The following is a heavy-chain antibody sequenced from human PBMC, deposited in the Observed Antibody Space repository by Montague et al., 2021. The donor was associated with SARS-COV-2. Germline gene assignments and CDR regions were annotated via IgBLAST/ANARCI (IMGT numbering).Heavy chain of an antibody. D-gene: IGHD1-1*01. V-gene: IGHV4-39*07. Sequence: SETLSLTCTVSGDSITISSYYWGWIRQPPGKGLEWIGNIYYSGSTSYYNPPLKSRVTIPLDTSKNQFSLRLRSVTAADTAVYYCARDWTHDYWGQGTLVAVSS. CDR2: IYYSGSTS. CDR1: GDSITISSYY. J-gene: IGHJ4*02. CDR3: ARDWTHDY.